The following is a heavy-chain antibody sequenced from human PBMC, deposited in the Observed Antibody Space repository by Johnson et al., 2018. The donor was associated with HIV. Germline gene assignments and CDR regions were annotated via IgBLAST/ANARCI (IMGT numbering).Heavy chain of an antibody. J-gene: IGHJ3*02. CDR1: GFTFSSYD. D-gene: IGHD2-21*01. CDR3: ARVTRDCGGDCYLDAFDI. CDR2: IGTAGDT. V-gene: IGHV3-13*01. Sequence: VQLVESGGGLVQPGGSLRLSCAASGFTFSSYDMHWVRQATGKGLEWVSAIGTAGDTYYPGSVKGRFTISRENAKNSLYLQMNSLRTEDTAVYYCARVTRDCGGDCYLDAFDIWGQGTMVTVSS.